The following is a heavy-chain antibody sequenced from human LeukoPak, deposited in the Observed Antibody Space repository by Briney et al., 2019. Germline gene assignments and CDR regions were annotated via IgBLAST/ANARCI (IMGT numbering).Heavy chain of an antibody. J-gene: IGHJ6*02. V-gene: IGHV4-59*01. Sequence: SETLSLTCTVSGGSISTYYWSWIRQPPGKGLEWIGYIYYSGSTNYNPSLKSRVTISVDTSKTQFSLKLSSVTAVDTAVYYCARAQLNLLVDFGMDVWGQGTTVTVSS. CDR3: ARAQLNLLVDFGMDV. D-gene: IGHD1-1*01. CDR2: IYYSGST. CDR1: GGSISTYY.